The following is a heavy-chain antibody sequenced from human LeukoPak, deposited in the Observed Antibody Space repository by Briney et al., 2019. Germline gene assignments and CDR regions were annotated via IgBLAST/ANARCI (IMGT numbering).Heavy chain of an antibody. V-gene: IGHV4-39*01. Sequence: SETLSLTCVVSGGSISSTSYYWGWIRQPPGKGLEWIGSIYYSGSTYYNPSLKSRVTISVDTSKNQFSLKLSSVTAADTAVYYCARHLSSRGLWTQEGGIDYWGQGTLVTVSS. CDR2: IYYSGST. J-gene: IGHJ4*02. D-gene: IGHD5-18*01. CDR1: GGSISSTSYY. CDR3: ARHLSSRGLWTQEGGIDY.